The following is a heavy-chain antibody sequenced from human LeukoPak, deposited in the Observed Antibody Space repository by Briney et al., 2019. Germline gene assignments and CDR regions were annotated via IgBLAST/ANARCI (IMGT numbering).Heavy chain of an antibody. CDR2: INPSGGST. CDR1: GYTFTSYY. J-gene: IGHJ4*02. D-gene: IGHD3-9*01. CDR3: ARDVPLYDILTGYYTAVAGTGKFDY. V-gene: IGHV1-46*01. Sequence: ASVKVSCKASGYTFTSYYMHWVRQAPGQGLEWMGIINPSGGSTSYAQKFQGRVTMTRDTSTSTVYMELSSLRSEDTAVYYCARDVPLYDILTGYYTAVAGTGKFDYWGQGTLVTVSS.